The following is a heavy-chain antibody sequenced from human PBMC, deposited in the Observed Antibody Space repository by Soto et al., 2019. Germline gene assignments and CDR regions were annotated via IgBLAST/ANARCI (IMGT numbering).Heavy chain of an antibody. V-gene: IGHV1-46*01. D-gene: IGHD3-3*01. CDR1: GDTFTDTY. Sequence: ASVKIFCKAAGDTFTDTYMHWVRHAPGQGLEWMGIINPSGGSTSYAQKFQGRVTMTRGTNTSTTFMEESSLRSADTTMNYCARGGRIKMYGLDPGMGVRGQGTTVT. CDR3: ARGGRIKMYGLDPGMGV. CDR2: INPSGGST. J-gene: IGHJ6*02.